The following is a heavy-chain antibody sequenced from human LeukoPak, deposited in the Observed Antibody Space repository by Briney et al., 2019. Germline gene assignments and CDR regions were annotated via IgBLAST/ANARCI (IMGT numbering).Heavy chain of an antibody. CDR2: INPHSGAT. CDR3: ATSSSVTHTRDP. Sequence: ASVKVSCKASGYGFSDVYFHWVRQAPGQGLEWMGWINPHSGATNYAQRFQGRVSMDASLDTAYMELSRLTSDDTAVYYCATSSSVTHTRDPWGEGTLVTVSS. CDR1: GYGFSDVY. V-gene: IGHV1-2*02. D-gene: IGHD5/OR15-5a*01. J-gene: IGHJ5*02.